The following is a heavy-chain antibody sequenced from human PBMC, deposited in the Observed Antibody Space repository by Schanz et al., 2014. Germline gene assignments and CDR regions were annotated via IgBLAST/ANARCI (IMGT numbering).Heavy chain of an antibody. CDR1: GFIFNDYY. V-gene: IGHV3-11*04. CDR2: ISRDGTTS. Sequence: VQLVESGGGLVKPGGSLRLSCAASGFIFNDYYMNWIRQAPGKGLEWLSYISRDGTTSYYADSVKGRFTISRDNSKNTLYLEMNSLRTEDTAVYFCAKSYDTSGYSGFDYWGQGTLVTVSS. D-gene: IGHD3-22*01. J-gene: IGHJ4*02. CDR3: AKSYDTSGYSGFDY.